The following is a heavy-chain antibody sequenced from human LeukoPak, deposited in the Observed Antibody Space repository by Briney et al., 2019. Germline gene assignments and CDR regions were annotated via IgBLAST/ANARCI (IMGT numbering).Heavy chain of an antibody. CDR1: GGSISSYY. Sequence: SETLSLACTVSGGSISSYYWNWIRQPPGKGLEWIGYISYSGSTNYNPSLKSRVTISLDTSKNQFSLQLSSVTAADTAVYYCARGQYSGSWSYYFDYWGQGTLVTASS. CDR2: ISYSGST. D-gene: IGHD6-13*01. CDR3: ARGQYSGSWSYYFDY. V-gene: IGHV4-59*01. J-gene: IGHJ4*02.